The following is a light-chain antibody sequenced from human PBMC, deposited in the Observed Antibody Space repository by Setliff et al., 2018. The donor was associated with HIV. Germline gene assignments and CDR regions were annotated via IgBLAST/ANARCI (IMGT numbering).Light chain of an antibody. CDR1: SSDIGRYNL. J-gene: IGLJ1*01. CDR2: QAT. Sequence: QSALAQPASVSGSPGPSITISCTGTSSDIGRYNLVSWYQQYPVKAPKLMIYQATKRPSGVSNRFSRSKSGNTASLTISGLHAEDEADYYCCSNTGSNTYVFGSGTKVTVL. V-gene: IGLV2-23*01. CDR3: CSNTGSNTYV.